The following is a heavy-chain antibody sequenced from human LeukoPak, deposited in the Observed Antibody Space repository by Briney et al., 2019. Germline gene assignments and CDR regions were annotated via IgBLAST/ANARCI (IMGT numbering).Heavy chain of an antibody. D-gene: IGHD5-12*01. CDR3: AKYGGYVYGYFDY. Sequence: SVKVSCKASGYTFTSYAMNWVRQAPGQGLEWMGGIIPIFGTANYAQKFQGRVTVTADESTSTAYMELSSLRSEDTAVYYCAKYGGYVYGYFDYWGQGTLVTVSS. J-gene: IGHJ4*02. CDR2: IIPIFGTA. V-gene: IGHV1-69*13. CDR1: GYTFTSYA.